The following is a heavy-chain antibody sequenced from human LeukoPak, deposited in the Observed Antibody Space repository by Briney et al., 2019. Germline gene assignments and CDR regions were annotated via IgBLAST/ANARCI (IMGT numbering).Heavy chain of an antibody. CDR2: IYHSGST. CDR1: GGSISSSNW. D-gene: IGHD2-2*01. Sequence: SGTLSLTCAVSGGSISSSNWWSWVRQPPGKGLEWIGEIYHSGSTNYNPSLKSRVTISVDTSKNQFSLKLSSVTAADTAVYYCARVVPAARGGRYYYGMDVWGQGTTVTVSS. CDR3: ARVVPAARGGRYYYGMDV. J-gene: IGHJ6*02. V-gene: IGHV4-4*02.